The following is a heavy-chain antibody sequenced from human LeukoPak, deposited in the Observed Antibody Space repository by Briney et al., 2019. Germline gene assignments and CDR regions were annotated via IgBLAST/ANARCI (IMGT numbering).Heavy chain of an antibody. V-gene: IGHV3-23*01. CDR2: ISGSGGST. CDR3: ARVYYYDSSGYFGY. D-gene: IGHD3-22*01. J-gene: IGHJ4*02. Sequence: GGSLRLSCAASGFTFSNYAMSWVRQAPGKGLEWVSAISGSGGSTYYADSVKGRFTISRDNSKNTLYLQMNSLRAEDTAVYYCARVYYYDSSGYFGYWGQGTLVTVSS. CDR1: GFTFSNYA.